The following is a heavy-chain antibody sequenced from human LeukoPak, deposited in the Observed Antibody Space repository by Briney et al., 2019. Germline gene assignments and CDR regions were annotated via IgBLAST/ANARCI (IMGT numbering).Heavy chain of an antibody. Sequence: ASVKVSCKVSGYTLTELSMHWVRQAPGKGLEWMGGFDPEDGETIYAQKFQGRVTMTRDTSTSTLYMEVSSLRSEDTAVYYCARGFIYDTLTGFDYWGQGTLVTVSS. J-gene: IGHJ4*02. D-gene: IGHD3-9*01. CDR3: ARGFIYDTLTGFDY. CDR2: FDPEDGET. CDR1: GYTLTELS. V-gene: IGHV1-24*01.